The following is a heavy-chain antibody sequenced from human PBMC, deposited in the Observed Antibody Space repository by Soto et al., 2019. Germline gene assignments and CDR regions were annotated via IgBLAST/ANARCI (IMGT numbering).Heavy chain of an antibody. CDR3: AKDVPNSGWYLPWFDP. J-gene: IGHJ5*02. D-gene: IGHD6-19*01. CDR1: GFTFSSYG. V-gene: IGHV3-30*18. Sequence: GGSLRLPCAASGFTFSSYGMHWVRQAPGKGLEWVAVISYDGSNKYYADSVKGRFTISRDNSKNTLYLQMNSLRAEDTAVYYCAKDVPNSGWYLPWFDPWGQGTLVTVSS. CDR2: ISYDGSNK.